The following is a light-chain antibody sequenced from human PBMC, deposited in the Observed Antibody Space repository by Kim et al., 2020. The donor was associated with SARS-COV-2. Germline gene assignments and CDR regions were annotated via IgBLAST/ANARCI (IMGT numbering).Light chain of an antibody. CDR2: EDS. CDR1: AFPKQY. CDR3: QSADDSGTWV. Sequence: SSELTQPPSVSVSPGQTARITCSGDAFPKQYAYWYQQKPGQAPVLVIYEDSERPSGIPERFSGSSSGSTVTLSISGVQAEDESDYYCQSADDSGTWVFGG. J-gene: IGLJ3*02. V-gene: IGLV3-25*03.